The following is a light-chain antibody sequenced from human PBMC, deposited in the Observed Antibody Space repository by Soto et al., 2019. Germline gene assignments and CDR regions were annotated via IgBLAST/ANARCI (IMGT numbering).Light chain of an antibody. J-gene: IGKJ4*01. CDR2: GAS. CDR3: QQYNNWPPLT. Sequence: EIVMTQSPATLSVSTGERATLSCRASQSVSSNLAWYQQKPGQAPRLLIYGASTRATGIPVRFSGSGSGTEFTLTISSLQSEDFAVYYCQQYNNWPPLTFGGGTKVDI. V-gene: IGKV3-15*01. CDR1: QSVSSN.